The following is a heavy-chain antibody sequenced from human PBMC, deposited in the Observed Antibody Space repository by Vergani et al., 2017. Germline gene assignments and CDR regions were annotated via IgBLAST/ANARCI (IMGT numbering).Heavy chain of an antibody. CDR2: ISYDGSNK. J-gene: IGHJ4*02. D-gene: IGHD3-22*01. CDR3: ARVDSSATGYFDY. Sequence: QVQLVESGGGVVQPGRSLRLSCAASGFTFSSYGMHWVRQAPGKGLEWVADISYDGSNKYYADSVKGRFTISRDNSKNTLYLQMNSLRAEDTAVYYCARVDSSATGYFDYWGQGTLVTVSS. V-gene: IGHV3-30*03. CDR1: GFTFSSYG.